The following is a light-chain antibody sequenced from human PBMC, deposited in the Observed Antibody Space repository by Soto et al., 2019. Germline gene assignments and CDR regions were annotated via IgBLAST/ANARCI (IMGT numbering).Light chain of an antibody. V-gene: IGKV3-20*01. CDR2: VAS. CDR3: QEYCSSPLT. Sequence: EIVLTQSPGTLSLSPGERATLSCRASPSVSSSYLAWYQPKPGQAPRLLIYVASTRATGIPDRFSGSGSGTDFTLTISRLEPEDFAVYDCQEYCSSPLTFGGGTKVEIK. J-gene: IGKJ4*01. CDR1: PSVSSSY.